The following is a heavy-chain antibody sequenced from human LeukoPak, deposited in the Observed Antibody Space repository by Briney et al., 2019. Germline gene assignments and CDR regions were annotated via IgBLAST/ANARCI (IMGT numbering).Heavy chain of an antibody. CDR3: TRTPAAGGIYYYYYYMDV. J-gene: IGHJ6*03. V-gene: IGHV3-73*01. Sequence: GGTLRLSCAASGFTFNIYGMNWVRQAPGKGLEWVGRIRSKANSYATAYAASVKGRFTISRDDSKNTAYLQMNSLKTEDTAVYYCTRTPAAGGIYYYYYYMDVWGKGTTVTVSS. CDR1: GFTFNIYG. D-gene: IGHD6-13*01. CDR2: IRSKANSYAT.